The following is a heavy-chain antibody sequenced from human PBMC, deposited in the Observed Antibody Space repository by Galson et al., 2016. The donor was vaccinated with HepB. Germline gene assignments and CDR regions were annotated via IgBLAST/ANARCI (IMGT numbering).Heavy chain of an antibody. CDR3: ARDPTLRPMDL. Sequence: SETLSLTCDVSGASINSSNWWTWVRQAPGKGLEWIGEIYHTATTNNNPSLLRRFTMSIDTSRNHFSLNLNSVTAADTAVYSCARDPTLRPMDLWGHGTTVVVSS. J-gene: IGHJ6*02. D-gene: IGHD3-16*01. CDR1: GASINSSNW. V-gene: IGHV4-4*02. CDR2: IYHTATT.